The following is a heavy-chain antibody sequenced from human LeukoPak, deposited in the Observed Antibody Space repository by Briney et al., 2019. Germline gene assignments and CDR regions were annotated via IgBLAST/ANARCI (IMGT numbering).Heavy chain of an antibody. CDR2: IIPILGIA. CDR1: GGTFSSYA. D-gene: IGHD2-2*01. CDR3: ARVRTVVVPAVRYYYGMDV. V-gene: IGHV1-69*04. J-gene: IGHJ6*02. Sequence: SVKVSCKASGGTFSSYAISWVRQAPGQGLEWMGRIIPILGIANYAQKFQGRVTITADKSTSTAYMELSSLRSEDTAVYYCARVRTVVVPAVRYYYGMDVWGQGTTVTVSS.